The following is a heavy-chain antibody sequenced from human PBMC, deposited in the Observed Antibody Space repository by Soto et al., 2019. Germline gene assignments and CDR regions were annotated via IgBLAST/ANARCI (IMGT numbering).Heavy chain of an antibody. J-gene: IGHJ5*02. V-gene: IGHV4-31*03. Sequence: QVQLQESGPGLVKPSQTLSLTCTVSVASISSGGYYWSWIRQHPGEGLEWIGYIYYSGSTSYNPSLKRRVTISVDTSKNQCSLKLSSVTAADTAVYYCARESKYDTSGYPPWFAPWGQGTLVTVSS. CDR3: ARESKYDTSGYPPWFAP. CDR2: IYYSGST. CDR1: VASISSGGYY. D-gene: IGHD3-22*01.